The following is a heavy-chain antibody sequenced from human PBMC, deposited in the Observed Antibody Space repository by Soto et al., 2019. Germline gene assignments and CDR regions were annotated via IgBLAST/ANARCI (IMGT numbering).Heavy chain of an antibody. CDR2: IWSDGSIK. Sequence: QVQLVESGGGVVPPGRSLRLSCAASGFTFSSHGMHWVRQAPGKGLEWVALIWSDGSIKHYGDSVKGRFTISRDNSKNTLYRQMSSLKAEDTAIYYCAREAYSEYEFDYWGQGTLVYVSS. V-gene: IGHV3-33*01. D-gene: IGHD5-12*01. J-gene: IGHJ4*02. CDR1: GFTFSSHG. CDR3: AREAYSEYEFDY.